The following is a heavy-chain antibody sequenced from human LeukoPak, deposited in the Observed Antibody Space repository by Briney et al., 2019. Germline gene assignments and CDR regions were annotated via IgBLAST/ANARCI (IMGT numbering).Heavy chain of an antibody. D-gene: IGHD3-10*01. J-gene: IGHJ4*02. CDR1: GYTFTSYG. CDR2: ISAYNGNT. Sequence: ASVKVSCKASGYTFTSYGISWVRQAPGQGLEWMGWISAYNGNTNYAQKLQGRVTMTTDTSTSTAYMELRSLRSDDTAVYYCARDSPYYYGSGEWYFDYWGQGTLVTVSS. V-gene: IGHV1-18*01. CDR3: ARDSPYYYGSGEWYFDY.